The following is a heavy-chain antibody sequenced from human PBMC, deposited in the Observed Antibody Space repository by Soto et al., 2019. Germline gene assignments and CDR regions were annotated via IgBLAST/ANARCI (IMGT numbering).Heavy chain of an antibody. V-gene: IGHV4-31*03. CDR2: IFYTGST. CDR3: ARAQRGLFPYFYYGVDV. J-gene: IGHJ6*02. D-gene: IGHD3-10*01. Sequence: QVQLQESGPGLVKPSQTLSLTCSVSGGSISSGDYYWSWIRQHPGKGLEWIGYIFYTGSTHYNPSLKSRVTISVDTSKNQFSLKLSSVTAADTAVYYCARAQRGLFPYFYYGVDVWGRGTTVTVSS. CDR1: GGSISSGDYY.